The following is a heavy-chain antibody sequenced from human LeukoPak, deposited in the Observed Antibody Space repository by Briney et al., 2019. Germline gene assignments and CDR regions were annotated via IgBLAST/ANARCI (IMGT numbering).Heavy chain of an antibody. Sequence: GRSLRLSCAASGFTFSSYGVHWVRQAPGKGLEWVAVISYDGSNKYYGDSVKGRFTISRDNSKDTLYLQMNSLRPEDTAVYYCAKEVGRMAAAGAAFDIWGQGTLVTVSS. V-gene: IGHV3-30*18. CDR3: AKEVGRMAAAGAAFDI. J-gene: IGHJ3*02. D-gene: IGHD6-13*01. CDR2: ISYDGSNK. CDR1: GFTFSSYG.